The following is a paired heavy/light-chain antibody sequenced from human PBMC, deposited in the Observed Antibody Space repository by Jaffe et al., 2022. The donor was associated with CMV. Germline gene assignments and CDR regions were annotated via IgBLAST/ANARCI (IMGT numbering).Light chain of an antibody. CDR3: CSYGGDVL. J-gene: IGLJ3*02. V-gene: IGLV2-23*02. CDR2: EVD. Sequence: QSALTQPASVSGSPGQSITISCTGTSSDIGSYNLVSWYQLHPGKAPKLIIYEVDKRPSGVSYRFSGFKSGNTASLTISGLQAEDEAEYYCCSYGGDVLFAGGTKLTVL. CDR1: SSDIGSYNL.
Heavy chain of an antibody. CDR3: VRVDGEVISQLFDN. Sequence: QVQLVQSGAEVKKPGASVKVSCQASGYMFINFGISWVRQAPGQGLEWVAWISPYTGDTKSAQRFQGRVTMTADTSTNTVDMELRSLRFDDTAIYYCVRVDGEVISQLFDNWGPGTLVTVSS. V-gene: IGHV1-18*01. CDR2: ISPYTGDT. J-gene: IGHJ4*02. CDR1: GYMFINFG. D-gene: IGHD3-16*01.